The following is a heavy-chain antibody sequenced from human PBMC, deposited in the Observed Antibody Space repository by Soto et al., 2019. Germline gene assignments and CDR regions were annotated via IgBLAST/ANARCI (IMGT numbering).Heavy chain of an antibody. CDR3: ARQRPTVVTQAYFDH. Sequence: PSETLSLTCIVYGESISSSSYYWGWIRQPPGKGLEWIGSIYYSGRTYYNPSFKSRVTISIDTSKNQFSLKLSSVTATDTAVYYCARQRPTVVTQAYFDHWGQGALVTFSS. D-gene: IGHD2-21*02. CDR1: GESISSSSYY. CDR2: IYYSGRT. V-gene: IGHV4-39*01. J-gene: IGHJ4*02.